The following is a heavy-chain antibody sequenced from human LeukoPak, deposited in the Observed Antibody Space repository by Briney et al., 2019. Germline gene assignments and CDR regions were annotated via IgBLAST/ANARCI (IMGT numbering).Heavy chain of an antibody. D-gene: IGHD3-16*01. V-gene: IGHV3-20*04. CDR2: INWNGGST. CDR3: ARVGGPVVEDYYYYMDV. J-gene: IGHJ6*03. CDR1: GFTFDDYG. Sequence: GGSLRLSCAASGFTFDDYGMSWVRQAPGKGLEWVSGINWNGGSTGYADSVKGRFTISRDNAKNSLYLQMNSLRAEDTALYYCARVGGPVVEDYYYYMDVWGKGTTVTVSS.